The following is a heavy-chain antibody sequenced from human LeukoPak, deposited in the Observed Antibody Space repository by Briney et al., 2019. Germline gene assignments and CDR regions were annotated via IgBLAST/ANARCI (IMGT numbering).Heavy chain of an antibody. CDR1: GFTFITYW. CDR2: IKQDGSER. Sequence: GSLRLSCAASGFTFITYWMSWVRQAPGKGLEWMANIKQDGSERSYVDCVKGRCTITRDNAKNSHYLQMNSLRVEDAAVYYCARDGRYCSGGSCYSTVGAFDIWGRGTMATVS. D-gene: IGHD2-15*01. J-gene: IGHJ3*02. CDR3: ARDGRYCSGGSCYSTVGAFDI. V-gene: IGHV3-7*01.